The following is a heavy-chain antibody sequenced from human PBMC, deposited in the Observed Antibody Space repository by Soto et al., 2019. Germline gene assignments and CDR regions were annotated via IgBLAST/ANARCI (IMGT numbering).Heavy chain of an antibody. CDR2: IGSISSYI. CDR1: GFTFSSFT. Sequence: XGSLRLSCAASGFTFSSFTMNWVRQAPGKGLEWVSSIGSISSYIYYADSVKGRFTISRDNAKNSLYLQMNSLRAEDTAVYYCARERATSFDSWGQGILVTVSS. CDR3: ARERATSFDS. J-gene: IGHJ4*02. V-gene: IGHV3-21*01.